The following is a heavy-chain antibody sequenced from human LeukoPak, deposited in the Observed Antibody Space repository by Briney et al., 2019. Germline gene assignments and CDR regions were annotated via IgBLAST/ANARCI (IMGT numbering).Heavy chain of an antibody. CDR3: ANLVGATPY. J-gene: IGHJ4*02. V-gene: IGHV3-48*03. CDR2: ISSSGSTM. D-gene: IGHD1-26*01. CDR1: GFTFSSYE. Sequence: PGGSLRLSCAASGFTFSSYEINWVRQAPGKGLEWVSYISSSGSTMYYADSVKGRFTISRDNAKNSLYLQMNSLRADDTAVYYCANLVGATPYWGQGTLVTVSS.